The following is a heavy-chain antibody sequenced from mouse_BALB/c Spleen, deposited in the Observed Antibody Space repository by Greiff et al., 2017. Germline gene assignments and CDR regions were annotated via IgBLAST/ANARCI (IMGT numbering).Heavy chain of an antibody. CDR2: ILPGSGST. J-gene: IGHJ4*01. V-gene: IGHV1-9*01. CDR3: ARGTMITTVYYYAMDY. Sequence: QVQLQQSGAELMKPGASVKISCKATGYTFSSYWIEWVKQRPGHGLEWIGEILPGSGSTNYNEKFKGKATFTADTSSNTAYMQLSSLTSEDSAVYYCARGTMITTVYYYAMDYWGQGTSVTVSS. D-gene: IGHD2-4*01. CDR1: GYTFSSYW.